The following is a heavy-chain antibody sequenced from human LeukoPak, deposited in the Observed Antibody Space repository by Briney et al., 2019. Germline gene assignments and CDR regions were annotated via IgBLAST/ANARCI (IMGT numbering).Heavy chain of an antibody. CDR3: ARESAGSLHDSTAAFHY. Sequence: SETLSLTCSVSGDSVTNTYWSWIRQPPGKGLEWIAYGHHSESSNYNPSFRSRVIIPVDTSRNQFSLRLSSVTAADTAIYYCARESAGSLHDSTAAFHYWGQGILVIVSS. CDR1: GDSVTNTY. J-gene: IGHJ4*02. CDR2: GHHSESS. D-gene: IGHD2-8*02. V-gene: IGHV4-59*02.